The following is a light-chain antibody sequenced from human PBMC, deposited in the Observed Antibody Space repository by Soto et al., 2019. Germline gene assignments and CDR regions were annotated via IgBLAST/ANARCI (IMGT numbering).Light chain of an antibody. CDR1: QSVSSY. V-gene: IGKV3-11*01. CDR2: DAS. CDR3: QQYNDWPRT. J-gene: IGKJ1*01. Sequence: EIMLTQSPATLSLSPGERATLSCRASQSVSSYLAWYQQKPGQAPRLLIYDASNRATGIPARFSGSGSGTDFTLTISSLEPEDFAVYYCQQYNDWPRTFGQGTKVDNK.